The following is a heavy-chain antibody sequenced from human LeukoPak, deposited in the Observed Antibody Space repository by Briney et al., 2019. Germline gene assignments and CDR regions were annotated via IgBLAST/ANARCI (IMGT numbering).Heavy chain of an antibody. Sequence: GGSLRLSCAASGFTFSSYAMSWVRQAPGKGLEWVSAFSGSGGSTYYADSVKGRFTISRDNSKDTLYLQMNSLRAEDTAVYYCAKDIVVVTSGSNAFDIWGQGTTVTVSS. V-gene: IGHV3-23*01. D-gene: IGHD2-21*02. CDR2: FSGSGGST. CDR1: GFTFSSYA. J-gene: IGHJ3*02. CDR3: AKDIVVVTSGSNAFDI.